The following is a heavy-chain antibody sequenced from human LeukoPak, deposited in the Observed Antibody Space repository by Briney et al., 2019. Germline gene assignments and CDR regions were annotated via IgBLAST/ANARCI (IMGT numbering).Heavy chain of an antibody. CDR2: IYPDDSDT. CDR1: GYSFTSYW. J-gene: IGHJ4*02. D-gene: IGHD3-22*01. V-gene: IGHV5-51*01. CDR3: ARLGDSSGYYFPFDY. Sequence: PGESLKISCKGSGYSFTSYWIGWVRQMPGKGLEWMGIIYPDDSDTRYSPSFQGQVTISADKSISTAYLQWSSLKASDTAMYYCARLGDSSGYYFPFDYWGQGTLVTVSS.